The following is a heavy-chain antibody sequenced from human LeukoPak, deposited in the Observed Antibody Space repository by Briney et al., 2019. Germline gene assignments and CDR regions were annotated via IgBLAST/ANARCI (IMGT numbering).Heavy chain of an antibody. D-gene: IGHD2-15*01. J-gene: IGHJ4*02. CDR3: ARGTRDCSGGSCYGY. V-gene: IGHV4-4*07. CDR2: IYTSGST. CDR1: GGSISSYY. Sequence: SETLSLTCTVSGGSISSYYWSWIRQPAGKGLEWIGRIYTSGSTNYNPSLKSRVTMSVDTSKNQFSPKLSSVTAADTAVYYCARGTRDCSGGSCYGYWGQGTLVTVSS.